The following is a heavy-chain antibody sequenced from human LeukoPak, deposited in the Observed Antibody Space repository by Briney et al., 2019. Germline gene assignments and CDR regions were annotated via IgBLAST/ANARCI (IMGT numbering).Heavy chain of an antibody. CDR3: ARQGFASGTTNDAFDI. D-gene: IGHD1-1*01. CDR1: GYSFTTYW. CDR2: IYPGDSDT. V-gene: IGHV5-51*01. Sequence: GESLKISCKGSGYSFTTYWIGWVRRMPGKGLEWMGIIYPGDSDTRYSPSFQGQVTISADKSISTAYLQWSSLKASDTAIYYCARQGFASGTTNDAFDIWGQGAMVAVSS. J-gene: IGHJ3*02.